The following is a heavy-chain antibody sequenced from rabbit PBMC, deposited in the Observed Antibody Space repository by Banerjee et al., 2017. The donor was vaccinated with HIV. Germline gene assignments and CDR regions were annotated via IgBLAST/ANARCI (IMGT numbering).Heavy chain of an antibody. J-gene: IGHJ4*01. CDR2: IYAGSSGST. Sequence: QEQLEESGGDLVKPEGSLTLTCTASGFSFSSSYYMCWVRQAPGKGLEWIACIYAGSSGSTYYASWAKGRFTISKTSSTTVTLQMTSLTAADTATYFCARGGTYGDAGYAYATYFNLWGPGTLVTVS. CDR3: ARGGTYGDAGYAYATYFNL. D-gene: IGHD6-1*01. CDR1: GFSFSSSYY. V-gene: IGHV1S45*01.